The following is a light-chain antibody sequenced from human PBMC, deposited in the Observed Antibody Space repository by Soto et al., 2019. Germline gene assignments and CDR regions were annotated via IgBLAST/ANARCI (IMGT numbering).Light chain of an antibody. CDR2: DND. J-gene: IGLJ2*01. V-gene: IGLV1-51*01. Sequence: QSVLTQPPSVSAAPGQKVTISCSGSSSNIGNNYVSWYQQLPGTAPKLLIYDNDKRPSGIPDRFSGSKSGTSATLGITGLQTGDEADYYCGAWDGSPNTQVFGGGTKVTVL. CDR1: SSNIGNNY. CDR3: GAWDGSPNTQV.